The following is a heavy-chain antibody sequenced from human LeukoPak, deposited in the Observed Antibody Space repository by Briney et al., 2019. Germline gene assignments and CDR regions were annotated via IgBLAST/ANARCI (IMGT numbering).Heavy chain of an antibody. Sequence: SETLSLTCTVSGGSISTYYWNWIRQPPGKGLEWIGYIYYSGSTNYNPSLKSRVTISVDTSKNQFSLKLSSVTAADTAVYYCARRGYSYGYGYYYGMDVWGQGTTVTVSS. V-gene: IGHV4-59*08. CDR1: GGSISTYY. D-gene: IGHD5-18*01. CDR3: ARRGYSYGYGYYYGMDV. J-gene: IGHJ6*02. CDR2: IYYSGST.